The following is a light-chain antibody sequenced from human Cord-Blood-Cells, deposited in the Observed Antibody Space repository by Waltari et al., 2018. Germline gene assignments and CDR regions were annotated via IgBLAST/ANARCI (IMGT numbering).Light chain of an antibody. J-gene: IGLJ3*02. CDR3: YSTDSSGNHRRWV. Sequence: SYELIQPPSVSVSPGQTARITCSGDTLPKKYAYWYQQKSGQAPVLVIYEDSKRPSGIPERFSGSSSGTMATLTISGAQVEDEADYYCYSTDSSGNHRRWVFGGGTKLTVL. CDR2: EDS. V-gene: IGLV3-10*01. CDR1: TLPKKY.